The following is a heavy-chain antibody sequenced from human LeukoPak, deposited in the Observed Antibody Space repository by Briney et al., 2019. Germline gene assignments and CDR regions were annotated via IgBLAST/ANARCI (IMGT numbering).Heavy chain of an antibody. J-gene: IGHJ4*01. CDR1: GDSIGRINYF. D-gene: IGHD2-15*01. V-gene: IGHV4-39*07. CDR2: MSYSGHT. CDR3: ARDRDVDDFDS. Sequence: SETLSLTCTISGDSIGRINYFWGWIRQAPGKGLEWIVSMSYSGHTYYNPSLKSRVNTSIDTSKNQLSLNLKSVTAADTAVYYCARDRDVDDFDSWGHGTLVTVSS.